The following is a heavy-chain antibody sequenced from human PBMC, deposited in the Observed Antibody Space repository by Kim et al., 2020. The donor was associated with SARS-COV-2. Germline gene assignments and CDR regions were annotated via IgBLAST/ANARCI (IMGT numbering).Heavy chain of an antibody. Sequence: SVKGGFTVSRDNSKNTLYLQMGSLRPEDMAVYYCARVVHNSDSDGYFFDYWGQGTLVTVSS. J-gene: IGHJ4*02. D-gene: IGHD2-21*02. V-gene: IGHV3-64*01. CDR3: ARVVHNSDSDGYFFDY.